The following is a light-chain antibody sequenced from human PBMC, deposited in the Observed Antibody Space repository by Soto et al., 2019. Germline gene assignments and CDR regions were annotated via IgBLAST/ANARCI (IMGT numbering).Light chain of an antibody. CDR1: SSNIGSYA. Sequence: QSVLTQPPSASGTPGQRVTISCSGSSSNIGSYAVNWYQQLPGTAPKLLIYSNDHRPSGVPDRFSGSKSGTSASLAIGGLQSADEADYYCAAWDDSLTGPAVFGGGTKLTVL. CDR2: SND. V-gene: IGLV1-44*01. J-gene: IGLJ2*01. CDR3: AAWDDSLTGPAV.